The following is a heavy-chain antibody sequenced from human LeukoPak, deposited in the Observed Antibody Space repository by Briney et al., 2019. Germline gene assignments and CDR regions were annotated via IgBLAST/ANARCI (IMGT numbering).Heavy chain of an antibody. D-gene: IGHD3-16*02. CDR1: GGSMSSSSYY. J-gene: IGHJ5*02. Sequence: SETLSLTCTVSGGSMSSSSYYWGWIRQPPGKGLEWIGTIYYSGSTYYNPSLKSRVTISVDTSKNQFSLKLSSVTAADTAVYYCASLYVWGSYRYETPWGQGTLVTVSS. CDR2: IYYSGST. CDR3: ASLYVWGSYRYETP. V-gene: IGHV4-39*01.